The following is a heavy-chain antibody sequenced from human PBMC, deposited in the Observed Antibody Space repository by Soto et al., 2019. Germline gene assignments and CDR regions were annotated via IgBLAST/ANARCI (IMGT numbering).Heavy chain of an antibody. V-gene: IGHV4-4*07. Sequence: QVQLQESGPGLVKPSETLSLTCTVSGGSISSNYWSWIRQPAGKGLEWIGRINTSGTTNYNPSLKRRDSMSVDTSKNQFSLKVNSVTAADTAVYYCARDVRWDRGLDVWGQGTTVTVSS. CDR1: GGSISSNY. D-gene: IGHD1-26*01. CDR3: ARDVRWDRGLDV. CDR2: INTSGTT. J-gene: IGHJ6*02.